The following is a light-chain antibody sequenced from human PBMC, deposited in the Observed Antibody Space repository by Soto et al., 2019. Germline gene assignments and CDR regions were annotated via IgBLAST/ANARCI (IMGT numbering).Light chain of an antibody. V-gene: IGKV3-20*01. J-gene: IGKJ4*01. CDR2: GAS. CDR3: QQYGSSRLT. Sequence: EIVLTQSPGTLSLSPGERATLSCRASQSVSSSYLAWYQQKPGQAPRLLIYGASSRATGIPDRFSGSWSGTDFTITISRLEPEDFAVYYCQQYGSSRLTFGGGTKVEIK. CDR1: QSVSSSY.